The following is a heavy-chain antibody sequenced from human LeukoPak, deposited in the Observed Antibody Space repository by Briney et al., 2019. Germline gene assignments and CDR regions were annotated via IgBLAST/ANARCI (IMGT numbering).Heavy chain of an antibody. CDR2: TNTSNGST. Sequence: GASVKVSCKASGYTFSSYGVTWVRQAPGQGLEWVGWTNTSNGSTNYAQKLQGRVTMTTDTSTSTAYMELRSLRSDDTAVYYCARYPLYYISNWHYYFDYWGQGTLLTVSS. V-gene: IGHV1-18*01. D-gene: IGHD1-7*01. CDR3: ARYPLYYISNWHYYFDY. CDR1: GYTFSSYG. J-gene: IGHJ4*02.